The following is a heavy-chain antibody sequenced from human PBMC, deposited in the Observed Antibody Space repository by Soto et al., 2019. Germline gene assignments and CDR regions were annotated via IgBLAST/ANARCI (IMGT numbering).Heavy chain of an antibody. D-gene: IGHD1-1*01. CDR2: ISSSSRTI. Sequence: GGSLRLSCAASGFTLSDYYMSWIRQAPGKGLEWVSYISSSSRTIYYADSERGRFTITRDNAENSVYLQMNSLRAEDTALYYCARNCEHFDYWGQGTMVTVSS. CDR3: ARNCEHFDY. CDR1: GFTLSDYY. J-gene: IGHJ4*02. V-gene: IGHV3-11*01.